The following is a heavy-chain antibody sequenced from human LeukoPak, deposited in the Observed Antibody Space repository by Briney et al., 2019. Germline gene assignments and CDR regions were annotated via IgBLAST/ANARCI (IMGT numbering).Heavy chain of an antibody. D-gene: IGHD1-26*01. J-gene: IGHJ4*02. CDR2: ICYSGNT. CDR3: AKSGGYGLIDY. V-gene: IGHV4-39*01. Sequence: PSETLSLTCTVSGVSISGSGYYFGWIRQPPGKGLEWIGNICYSGNTYYNASLESRVTISVDTSKNEFSLRLNSVTAADTAMYYCAKSGGYGLIDYWGQGTLVTVSS. CDR1: GVSISGSGYY.